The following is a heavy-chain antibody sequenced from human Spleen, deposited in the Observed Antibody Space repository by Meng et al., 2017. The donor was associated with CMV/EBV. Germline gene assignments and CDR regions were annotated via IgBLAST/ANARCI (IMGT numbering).Heavy chain of an antibody. D-gene: IGHD2-15*01. J-gene: IGHJ4*02. V-gene: IGHV3-23*01. CDR1: GFTFCRFA. Sequence: ASGFTFCRFAMSWVRQAPGKGLEWVSVISASGRSTFYADSVKGRFTISRDNSKNTLYLQMNSLRAEDTAVYYCATDLIVAVVDALHWGQGTLVTVSS. CDR2: ISASGRST. CDR3: ATDLIVAVVDALH.